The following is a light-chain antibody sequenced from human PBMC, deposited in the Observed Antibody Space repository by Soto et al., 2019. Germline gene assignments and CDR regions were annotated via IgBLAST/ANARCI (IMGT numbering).Light chain of an antibody. CDR2: DAY. CDR1: QSIGTW. CDR3: QQYNSYSSIT. J-gene: IGKJ5*01. V-gene: IGKV1-5*01. Sequence: DLQLTQSPSTLSSSLGDRITITCRASQSIGTWLAWYQHRPGEGPKLLIHDAYSLESGVPSRFSGSGSGTEFTPTISSLQPDDFATYYCQQYNSYSSITFGQGTRLEIK.